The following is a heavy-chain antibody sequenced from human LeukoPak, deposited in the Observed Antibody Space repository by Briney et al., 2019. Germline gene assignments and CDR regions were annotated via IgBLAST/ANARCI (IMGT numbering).Heavy chain of an antibody. CDR2: ISSSSSTI. J-gene: IGHJ4*02. CDR1: GFTFSTYA. CDR3: ARGRYSSSSTFDY. Sequence: GGSLRLSCAASGFTFSTYAMSWVRQAPGKGLEWVSYISSSSSTIYYADSVKGRFTISRDNAKNSLYLQMNSLRAEDTAVYYCARGRYSSSSTFDYWGQGTLVTVSS. V-gene: IGHV3-48*01. D-gene: IGHD6-6*01.